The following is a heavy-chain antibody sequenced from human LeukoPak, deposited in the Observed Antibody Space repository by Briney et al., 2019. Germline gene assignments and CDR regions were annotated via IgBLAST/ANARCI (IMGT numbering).Heavy chain of an antibody. CDR2: ISSSSSII. Sequence: LSLTCTVSGGSISSHQWSWIRQAPGKGLEWVSYISSSSSIIYYADSVKGRFTISRDNAKNSLYLQMNSLRAEDTAVYYCARDQEVRYSSSWYYYYYMDVWGKGTTVTVSS. V-gene: IGHV3-48*03. CDR3: ARDQEVRYSSSWYYYYYMDV. D-gene: IGHD6-13*01. CDR1: GGSISSHQ. J-gene: IGHJ6*03.